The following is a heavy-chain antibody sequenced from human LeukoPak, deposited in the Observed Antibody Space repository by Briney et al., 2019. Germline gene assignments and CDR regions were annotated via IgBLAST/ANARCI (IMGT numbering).Heavy chain of an antibody. J-gene: IGHJ4*02. D-gene: IGHD1-1*01. V-gene: IGHV4-59*11. CDR3: ARDPGDNNWYNFDS. CDR2: IHGSGST. Sequence: PSETLSLTCTVSGGSFSGHHWNWIRQPPGKGLEYVANIHGSGSTNYNPSLQSRVTISLDTSKKQFSLNLRSVTAADTVVYYRARDPGDNNWYNFDSWGQGTLVTVSS. CDR1: GGSFSGHH.